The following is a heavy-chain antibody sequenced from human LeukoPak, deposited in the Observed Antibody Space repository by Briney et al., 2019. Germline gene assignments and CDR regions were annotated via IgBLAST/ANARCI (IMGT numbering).Heavy chain of an antibody. V-gene: IGHV3-53*01. CDR2: IYSGGST. Sequence: GGSLRLSCAASGLTVSSNYMSWVRQAPGKGLEWVSVIYSGGSTYYADSVKGRFTISRDNSKNTLYLQMNSLRPEDTAVYYCARDIGYSGYGCPAYWGQGTLVTVSS. CDR3: ARDIGYSGYGCPAY. D-gene: IGHD5-12*01. CDR1: GLTVSSNY. J-gene: IGHJ4*02.